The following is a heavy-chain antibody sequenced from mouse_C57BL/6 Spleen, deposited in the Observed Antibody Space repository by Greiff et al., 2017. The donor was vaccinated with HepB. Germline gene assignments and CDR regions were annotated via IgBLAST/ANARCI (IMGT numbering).Heavy chain of an antibody. CDR2: IHPNSGST. J-gene: IGHJ2*01. CDR1: GYTFTSYW. CDR3: ARSGGITAYYFDY. D-gene: IGHD1-3*01. Sequence: VQLQQPGAELVKPGASVKLSCKASGYTFTSYWMHWVKQRPGQGLEWIGMIHPNSGSTNYNEKFKSKATLTVDKSSSTAYMQLSSLTSEDSAVYYCARSGGITAYYFDYWGQGTTLTVSS. V-gene: IGHV1-64*01.